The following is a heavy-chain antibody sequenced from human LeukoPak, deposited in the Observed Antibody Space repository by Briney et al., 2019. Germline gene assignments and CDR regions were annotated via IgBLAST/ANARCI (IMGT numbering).Heavy chain of an antibody. CDR3: ARGVLDTAMVTSFDY. CDR1: GGSFSSYY. D-gene: IGHD5-18*01. Sequence: SETLSLTCTVSGGSFSSYYWSWIRQPPGKGLEWIGYIYYSGSTNYNPSLKSRVTISVDTSKNQFSLMLSSVTAADTAVYYCARGVLDTAMVTSFDYWGQGTLVTVSS. CDR2: IYYSGST. V-gene: IGHV4-59*08. J-gene: IGHJ4*02.